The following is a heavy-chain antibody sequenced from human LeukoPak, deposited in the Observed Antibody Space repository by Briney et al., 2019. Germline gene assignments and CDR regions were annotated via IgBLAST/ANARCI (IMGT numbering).Heavy chain of an antibody. CDR3: ATVNCSSTSCYIGDWFDP. CDR1: GYTLTELS. Sequence: ASVKVSCKVSGYTLTELSMHWVRQAPGKGLEWMGGFDPEDGETIYAQKFQGRVTMTEDTSTDTAYVELSSLRSEDTAVYYCATVNCSSTSCYIGDWFDPWGQGTLVTVSS. D-gene: IGHD2-2*02. V-gene: IGHV1-24*01. CDR2: FDPEDGET. J-gene: IGHJ5*02.